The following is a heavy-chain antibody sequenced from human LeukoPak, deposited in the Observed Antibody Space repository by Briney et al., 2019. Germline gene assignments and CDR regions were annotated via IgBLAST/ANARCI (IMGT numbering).Heavy chain of an antibody. CDR2: TSGSGGST. Sequence: GGSLRLSCAASGFTFSSYAMSWVRQAPGKGLEWVSGTSGSGGSTYYAGSVKGRFTISRDNSTNTLYLQMNSLRVEDTAVYYCAKNGGSQCYSHLDSWGQGTLVTVSS. V-gene: IGHV3-23*01. CDR1: GFTFSSYA. CDR3: AKNGGSQCYSHLDS. D-gene: IGHD2-15*01. J-gene: IGHJ4*02.